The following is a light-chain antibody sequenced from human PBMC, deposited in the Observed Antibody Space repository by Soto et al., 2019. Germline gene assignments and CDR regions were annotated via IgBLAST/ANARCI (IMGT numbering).Light chain of an antibody. J-gene: IGLJ3*02. V-gene: IGLV1-44*01. CDR1: SSNIGSNT. Sequence: QSVPTQPPSASGTPGQRVTISCSGSSSNIGSNTVNWYQQLPGTAPKLLIYSNNQRLSGVPDRFSGSKSGTSASLAISGLQSEDEADYYCAAWDDSLNGWVFGGGTKLTVL. CDR3: AAWDDSLNGWV. CDR2: SNN.